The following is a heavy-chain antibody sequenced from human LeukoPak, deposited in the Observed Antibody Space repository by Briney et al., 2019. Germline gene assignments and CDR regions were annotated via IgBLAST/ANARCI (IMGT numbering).Heavy chain of an antibody. CDR3: AKSNGYGLVDI. Sequence: PSETLSLTCTVSGGSISSYYWSWIRQPAGKGLEWIGRIYTSGSTNYNPSLKSRVTMSVDTSRNQFSLKLNSVTAADTAVYYCAKSNGYGLVDIWGQGTMVTVSS. V-gene: IGHV4-4*07. CDR2: IYTSGST. CDR1: GGSISSYY. D-gene: IGHD3-10*01. J-gene: IGHJ3*02.